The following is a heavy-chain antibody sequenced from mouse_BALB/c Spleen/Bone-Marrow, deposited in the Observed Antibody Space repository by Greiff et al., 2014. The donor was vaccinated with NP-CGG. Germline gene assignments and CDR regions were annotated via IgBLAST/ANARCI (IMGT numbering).Heavy chain of an antibody. CDR2: ISSGGSYT. CDR3: ATYDGYYVDYFDY. D-gene: IGHD2-3*01. Sequence: EVMLVESGGDLVKPGGSLKLSCAASGFTFSSYGMSWVRQTPDKRLEWVATISSGGSYTYYPDSVKGRFTISRDNAKNTLYLQMSSLKSEDTAMYYCATYDGYYVDYFDYWGQGTTLTVSS. V-gene: IGHV5-6*01. J-gene: IGHJ2*01. CDR1: GFTFSSYG.